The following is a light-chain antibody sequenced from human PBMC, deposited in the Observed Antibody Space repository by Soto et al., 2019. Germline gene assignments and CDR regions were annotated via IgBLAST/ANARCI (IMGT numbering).Light chain of an antibody. J-gene: IGKJ2*01. V-gene: IGKV3-11*01. CDR2: DAS. CDR1: QSISSF. Sequence: EIVLTQSPATLSLSPGERATLSCRASQSISSFLTWYQHKPGQAPRLLIYDASKRATGIPARFSGSGSGTDFTLTISRLEPEDFGVYYCKQRSNWYTFGPGTKLEIK. CDR3: KQRSNWYT.